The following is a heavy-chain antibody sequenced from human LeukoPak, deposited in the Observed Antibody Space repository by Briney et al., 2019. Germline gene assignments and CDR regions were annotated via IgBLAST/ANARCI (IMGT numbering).Heavy chain of an antibody. V-gene: IGHV3-53*01. CDR1: GFTVSSNY. J-gene: IGHJ6*02. CDR3: ARDHYYDSSGYEGAVRVPYYYYGMDV. CDR2: IYSGGST. Sequence: TGGSLRLSCAASGFTVSSNYMSWVRQAPGKGLEWVSVIYSGGSTYYADSVKGRFTISRDNSKNTLYLQMNSLRAEDTAVYYCARDHYYDSSGYEGAVRVPYYYYGMDVWGQGTTVTVSS. D-gene: IGHD3-22*01.